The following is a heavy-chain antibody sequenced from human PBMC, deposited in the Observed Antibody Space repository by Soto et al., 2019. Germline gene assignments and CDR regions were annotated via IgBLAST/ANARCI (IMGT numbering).Heavy chain of an antibody. Sequence: SLTSTVSGGSISSGGYYWSWIRQHPGKGLEWIGYIYYSGSTYYNPSLKSRVTISVDTSKNQFSLKLSSVTAADTAVYYCGRGGGATVVTPSGLQPPPPPIWGQGTLVTVSS. D-gene: IGHD4-17*01. CDR1: GGSISSGGYY. CDR2: IYYSGST. CDR3: GRGGGATVVTPSGLQPPPPPI. J-gene: IGHJ4*02. V-gene: IGHV4-31*03.